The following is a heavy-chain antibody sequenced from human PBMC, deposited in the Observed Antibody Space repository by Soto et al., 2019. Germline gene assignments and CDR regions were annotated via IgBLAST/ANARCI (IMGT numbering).Heavy chain of an antibody. J-gene: IGHJ4*02. CDR3: ARDIASRRLDY. Sequence: GGSLRLSCAASGFTFSSYAMSWVRQAPGKGLEWVSAISGSGGSTYYADSVKGRFTISRDNSKNTLYLQMNNLRAEDTAIYYCARDIASRRLDYWGQGAPVTVSS. CDR1: GFTFSSYA. D-gene: IGHD6-6*01. CDR2: ISGSGGST. V-gene: IGHV3-23*01.